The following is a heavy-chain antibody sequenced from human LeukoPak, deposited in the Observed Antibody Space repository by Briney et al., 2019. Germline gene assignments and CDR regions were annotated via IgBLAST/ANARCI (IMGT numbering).Heavy chain of an antibody. V-gene: IGHV3-11*01. CDR1: GFTLSDYF. Sequence: GGSLRLSCAASGFTLSDYFMSWIRQAPGKGLEWVSYISSSGSTIYYADSVKGRFTISRDNAKNSLYLQMNSLRAEDTAVYYCVGDQWQQFFDYWGQGTLVTVSS. CDR2: ISSSGSTI. J-gene: IGHJ4*02. D-gene: IGHD5-24*01. CDR3: VGDQWQQFFDY.